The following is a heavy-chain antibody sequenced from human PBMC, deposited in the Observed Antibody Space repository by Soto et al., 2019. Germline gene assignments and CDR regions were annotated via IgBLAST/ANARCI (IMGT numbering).Heavy chain of an antibody. J-gene: IGHJ4*02. CDR1: GGSVSSGSYY. V-gene: IGHV4-61*01. Sequence: QVQLQESGPGLVKPSETLSLTCTVSGGSVSSGSYYWTWIRQPPGKGLEWIGHIYYSGSTDYNPSLTSRVTISVDMSKNQFSLNLSSVTAADTAVYYCARDLGRVGYFDYWGQGTLVTVSS. D-gene: IGHD3-16*01. CDR3: ARDLGRVGYFDY. CDR2: IYYSGST.